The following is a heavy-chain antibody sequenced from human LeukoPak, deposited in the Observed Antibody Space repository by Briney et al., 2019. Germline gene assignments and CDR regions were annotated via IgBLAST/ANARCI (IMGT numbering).Heavy chain of an antibody. Sequence: PGGSLRLSCAASGLTFSNYWMRWVRQAPGKGVEGVANIKEDGSAKYYVDSVKGRFTISRDNAKNSLYLQMNSLRAEDTAVYYCATEVYYYMDVWGKGTTVTVSS. CDR2: IKEDGSAK. CDR1: GLTFSNYW. CDR3: ATEVYYYMDV. J-gene: IGHJ6*03. V-gene: IGHV3-7*01.